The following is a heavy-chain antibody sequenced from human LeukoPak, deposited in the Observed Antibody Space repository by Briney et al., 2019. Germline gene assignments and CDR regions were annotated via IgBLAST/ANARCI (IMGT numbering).Heavy chain of an antibody. V-gene: IGHV4-38-2*02. Sequence: SETLSLTCAVSGYSISSGYYWGWIRQPPGKGLEWIGSIYHSGSTYYNPSLKSRVTISVDTSKNQFSLKLSSVTAADTAVYYCARDPWYRYFDLWGRGTLVTVSS. J-gene: IGHJ2*01. CDR3: ARDPWYRYFDL. CDR1: GYSISSGYY. CDR2: IYHSGST.